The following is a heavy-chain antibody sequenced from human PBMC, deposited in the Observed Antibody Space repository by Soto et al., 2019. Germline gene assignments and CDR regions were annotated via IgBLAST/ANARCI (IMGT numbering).Heavy chain of an antibody. J-gene: IGHJ5*02. CDR3: ARQVPAAIRLGWFDP. CDR1: GGPIRRSTYS. CDR2: MYYSVRN. V-gene: IGHV4-39*01. D-gene: IGHD2-2*02. Sequence: SKTLSLTCTVSGGPIRRSTYSWGWIRQPPGKGLEWIGSMYYSVRNSYRPSLTSRVTISVDTSKNQCSLKLSSVTAEDTAVYYCARQVPAAIRLGWFDPWGQGTLVTVSA.